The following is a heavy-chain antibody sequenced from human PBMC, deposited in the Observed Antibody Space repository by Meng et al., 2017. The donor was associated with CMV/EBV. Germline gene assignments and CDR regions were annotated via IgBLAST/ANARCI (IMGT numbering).Heavy chain of an antibody. J-gene: IGHJ4*02. V-gene: IGHV1-18*01. CDR2: ISAYNGNT. CDR3: ARAWVGEEYYFDY. D-gene: IGHD3-10*01. Sequence: VRVVQFGAEGKKPGASVKVSWKASGYTFTSYGISWVRQAPGQGLEWMGWISAYNGNTNYAQKLQGRVTMTTDTSTSTAYMELRSLRSDDTAVYYCARAWVGEEYYFDYWGQGTLVTVSS. CDR1: GYTFTSYG.